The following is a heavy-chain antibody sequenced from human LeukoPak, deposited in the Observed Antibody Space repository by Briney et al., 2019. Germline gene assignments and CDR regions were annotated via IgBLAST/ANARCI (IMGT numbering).Heavy chain of an antibody. CDR3: ARDTRIDRGPGGRIVVVPAAGLGI. D-gene: IGHD2-2*01. Sequence: GASVKVSCKASGYTFTSYYMHWVRQAPGQGLEWMGWISAYNGNTNYAQKLQGRVTMTTDTSTSTAYMELRSLRSDDTAVYYCARDTRIDRGPGGRIVVVPAAGLGIWGQGTMVTVSS. CDR1: GYTFTSYY. CDR2: ISAYNGNT. V-gene: IGHV1-18*04. J-gene: IGHJ3*02.